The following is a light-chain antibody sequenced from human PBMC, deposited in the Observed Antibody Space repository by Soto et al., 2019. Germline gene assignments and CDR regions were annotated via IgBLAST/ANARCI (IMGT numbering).Light chain of an antibody. CDR3: QQYGRSPT. CDR1: ECVSASY. V-gene: IGKV3-20*01. J-gene: IGKJ5*01. Sequence: IVLTQSRGTLSLSPGERATLSCRASECVSASYLAWYHQKPGQAPILLIYGASSRATGIPDRFSGSGSGTDFTLTIRRLEPEDFRVYYCQQYGRSPTFGQGTRLEIK. CDR2: GAS.